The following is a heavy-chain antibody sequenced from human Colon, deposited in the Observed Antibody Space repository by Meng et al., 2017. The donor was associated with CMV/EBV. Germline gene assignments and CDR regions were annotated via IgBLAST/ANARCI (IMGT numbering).Heavy chain of an antibody. D-gene: IGHD3-3*01. Sequence: SETLSLTCTVSGGSISTYYWSWIRQPPGKGLEWIGYIYYSGSTNYNPSLKSRVTISVDTSKNQFSLKLSSVTAADMAVYYCARVGPIFGVANFDYWGQGTLVTVSS. CDR1: GGSISTYY. CDR3: ARVGPIFGVANFDY. CDR2: IYYSGST. V-gene: IGHV4-59*01. J-gene: IGHJ4*02.